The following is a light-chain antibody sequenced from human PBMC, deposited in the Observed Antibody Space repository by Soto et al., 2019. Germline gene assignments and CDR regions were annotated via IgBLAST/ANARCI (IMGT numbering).Light chain of an antibody. V-gene: IGLV1-40*01. Sequence: QAVVPQPPSVSGDPGQRVTISCTGSSSNIGADYDVHSYQQLPGTAPRLLINSNNNPPSGVADRFSGSKSGTSASLAITGLHAEDEADYYCYSYDGSLSGPHVLFGGGTKVTVL. J-gene: IGLJ3*02. CDR3: YSYDGSLSGPHVL. CDR1: SSNIGADYD. CDR2: SNN.